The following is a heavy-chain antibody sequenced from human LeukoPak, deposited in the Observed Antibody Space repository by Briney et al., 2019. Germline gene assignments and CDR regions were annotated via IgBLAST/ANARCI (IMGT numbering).Heavy chain of an antibody. CDR1: GFTFSSYW. CDR3: ARDYGDTAYYYYYMDV. V-gene: IGHV3-7*01. J-gene: IGHJ6*03. D-gene: IGHD5-18*01. CDR2: IKQDGSEK. Sequence: PGGSLRLSCAASGFTFSSYWMSWVRQAPGKGLEWVANIKQDGSEKYYVDSVKGRFTISRDNAKNSLYLQMNSLRAEDTAVYYCARDYGDTAYYYYYMDVWGKGTTVTVSS.